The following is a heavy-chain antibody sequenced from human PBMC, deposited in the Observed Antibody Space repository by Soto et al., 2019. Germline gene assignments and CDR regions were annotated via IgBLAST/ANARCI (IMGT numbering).Heavy chain of an antibody. CDR1: GFSLSTSGVG. CDR2: IYWDDDK. Sequence: QITLKESGPTLVKPTQTLTLTCTFSGFSLSTSGVGVGWIRQPPGKALEWLALIYWDDDKRYSPSLKSRLTITKDTPKNQVVLTMTNMDPVDTATYYCAHSGVTMVRGVIKGAGWFDPWGQGTLVTVSS. CDR3: AHSGVTMVRGVIKGAGWFDP. J-gene: IGHJ5*02. V-gene: IGHV2-5*02. D-gene: IGHD3-10*01.